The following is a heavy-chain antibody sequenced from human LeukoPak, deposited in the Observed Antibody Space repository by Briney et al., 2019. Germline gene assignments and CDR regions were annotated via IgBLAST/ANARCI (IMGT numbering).Heavy chain of an antibody. CDR3: ARDGVGATGAFDI. D-gene: IGHD1-26*01. Sequence: GASVKVSCKASGLTFTNYGITWVRQAPGQGLEWVGWISAYDGNTNYAQKFQGRVTMTTDTSTSTAYMELRSLRSDDTAVYYCARDGVGATGAFDIWGQGTMVTVSS. CDR1: GLTFTNYG. CDR2: ISAYDGNT. J-gene: IGHJ3*02. V-gene: IGHV1-18*01.